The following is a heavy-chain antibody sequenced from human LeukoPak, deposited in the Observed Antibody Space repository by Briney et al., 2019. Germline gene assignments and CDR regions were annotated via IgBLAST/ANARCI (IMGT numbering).Heavy chain of an antibody. V-gene: IGHV1-2*02. CDR3: ARSDNSGYFHGASKGY. CDR1: GYTFTGYY. Sequence: GASVKVSCKASGYTFTGYYMHWVRQAPGQGLEWMGWINPNSGGTNYAQKFQGRVTLTRDTSISTAYMELSRLRSDDTAVYYCARSDNSGYFHGASKGYWGQGTLVTVSS. J-gene: IGHJ4*02. D-gene: IGHD5-12*01. CDR2: INPNSGGT.